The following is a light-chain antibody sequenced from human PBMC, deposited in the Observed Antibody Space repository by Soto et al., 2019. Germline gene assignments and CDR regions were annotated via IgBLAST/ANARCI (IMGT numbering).Light chain of an antibody. J-gene: IGKJ1*01. CDR2: DAS. CDR3: QQYNNWPRT. CDR1: QSISTN. Sequence: EIVMTQSPAPLSVSPGERATLSWRGSQSISTNLAWYQQKPGQAPRLLIYDASTRATGIPARFSGSGSGTEFTLTISSLQSEDFAVYYCQQYNNWPRTFGQGTKVDIK. V-gene: IGKV3-15*01.